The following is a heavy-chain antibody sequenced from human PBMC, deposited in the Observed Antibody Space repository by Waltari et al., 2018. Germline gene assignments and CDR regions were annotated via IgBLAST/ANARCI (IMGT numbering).Heavy chain of an antibody. CDR2: IIPIFGTA. Sequence: QVQLVQSGAEVKKPGSSVKVSCKASGVTFSSYAIGWGRQAPGQGLEGMGGIIPIFGTANYAQKFQGRVTITADESTSTAYMELSSLRSEDTAVYYCARDYGWERFDYWGQGTLVTVSS. V-gene: IGHV1-69*01. J-gene: IGHJ4*02. CDR1: GVTFSSYA. CDR3: ARDYGWERFDY. D-gene: IGHD1-26*01.